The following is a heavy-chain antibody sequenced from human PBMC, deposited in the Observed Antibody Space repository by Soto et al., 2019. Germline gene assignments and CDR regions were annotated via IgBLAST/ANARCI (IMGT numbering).Heavy chain of an antibody. J-gene: IGHJ5*02. CDR2: IYYSGSI. D-gene: IGHD6-13*01. CDR3: ARHRIHRGSWYWVDP. V-gene: IGHV4-39*01. Sequence: PSETLSLTCTVSGGSISSSDHYWAWIRQPPGKGLEWLATIYYSGSIYYSPSLKSRATISVDTSKNQISLNLTSVTAADTALYYCARHRIHRGSWYWVDPWGQGTLVTVSS. CDR1: GGSISSSDHY.